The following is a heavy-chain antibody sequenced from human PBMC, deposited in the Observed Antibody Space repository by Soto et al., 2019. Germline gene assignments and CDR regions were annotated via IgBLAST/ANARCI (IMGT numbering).Heavy chain of an antibody. CDR1: GDSVSSNSAA. J-gene: IGHJ4*02. Sequence: PSQTLSLTCAISGDSVSSNSAAWNWIRQSPSRGLEWLGRTYYRSKWYNDYAVSVKSRITINPDTSKNQFSLQLNSVTPEDTAVYYCARDEEYLEQQLFPPRNYFDYWGQGTLVTVSS. CDR2: TYYRSKWYN. D-gene: IGHD6-13*01. CDR3: ARDEEYLEQQLFPPRNYFDY. V-gene: IGHV6-1*01.